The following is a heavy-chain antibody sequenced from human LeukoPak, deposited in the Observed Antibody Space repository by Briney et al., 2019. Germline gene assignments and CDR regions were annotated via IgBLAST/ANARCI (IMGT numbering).Heavy chain of an antibody. CDR2: IIPIFGTA. D-gene: IGHD3-3*01. CDR3: ARSDAYDYDFWSWDYYYGMDV. Sequence: SVKVSCKASGGTFSSYAISWVRQAPGQGLEWMGGIIPIFGTANYAQKFQGRVTITADESTSTAYMELSSLRSEDTAVYYCARSDAYDYDFWSWDYYYGMDVWGQGTTVTVSS. CDR1: GGTFSSYA. J-gene: IGHJ6*02. V-gene: IGHV1-69*13.